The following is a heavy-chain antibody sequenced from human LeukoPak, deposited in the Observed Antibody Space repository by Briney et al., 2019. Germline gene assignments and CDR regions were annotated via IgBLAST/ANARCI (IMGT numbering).Heavy chain of an antibody. Sequence: GASVKVSCKASGGTFSSYAISWVRQAPGQGLEWMGWISAYNGATKYSQKFQARVAMSTDTSTNTADLELRSLTSDDTAVYYCARGKFGDPVDYWGQGALVTVSS. CDR2: ISAYNGAT. D-gene: IGHD4-17*01. V-gene: IGHV1-18*01. J-gene: IGHJ4*02. CDR3: ARGKFGDPVDY. CDR1: GGTFSSYA.